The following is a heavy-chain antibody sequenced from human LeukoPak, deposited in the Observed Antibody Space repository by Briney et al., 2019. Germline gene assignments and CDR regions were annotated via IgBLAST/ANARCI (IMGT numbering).Heavy chain of an antibody. CDR2: ISSSSSYI. CDR1: GFTFSSYS. V-gene: IGHV3-21*01. Sequence: GGSLRLSCAASGFTFSSYSMNWVRQAPGKGLEWVSSISSSSSYIYYADSVKGRFTISRDNAKNSLHLQMNSLRAEDTAVYYCARYMTTVTTIDAFDIWGQGTMVTVSS. D-gene: IGHD4-17*01. J-gene: IGHJ3*02. CDR3: ARYMTTVTTIDAFDI.